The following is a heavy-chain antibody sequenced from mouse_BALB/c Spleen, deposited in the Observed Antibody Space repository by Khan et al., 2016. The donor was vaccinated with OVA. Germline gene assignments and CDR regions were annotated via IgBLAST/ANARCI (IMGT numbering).Heavy chain of an antibody. CDR1: GYTFTDYG. Sequence: IQSVQSGPELKKPGETVKISCKASGYTFTDYGMNWVKQAPGKGLKWMGWINTYIGEPTYADDFKGRFAFSLETSASTASLQINNLRNEDTATYFCAXSPTWFAYWGQGTLVTVSA. CDR3: AXSPTWFAY. V-gene: IGHV9-3-1*01. CDR2: INTYIGEP. J-gene: IGHJ3*01.